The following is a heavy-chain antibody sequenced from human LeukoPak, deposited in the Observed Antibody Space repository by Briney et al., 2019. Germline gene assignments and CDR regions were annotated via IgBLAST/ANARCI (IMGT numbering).Heavy chain of an antibody. D-gene: IGHD6-6*01. CDR2: IYYSGST. CDR3: ARHAGVARPFDY. V-gene: IGHV4-59*08. CDR1: GGSISSYY. J-gene: IGHJ4*02. Sequence: SETLSLTCTVSGGSISSYYWSWIWQPPGKGLEWIGYIYYSGSTTYNPSLKSRVTISVDTSKNQSSLMLSSVTAADTAVYYCARHAGVARPFDYWGPGTLVTVSS.